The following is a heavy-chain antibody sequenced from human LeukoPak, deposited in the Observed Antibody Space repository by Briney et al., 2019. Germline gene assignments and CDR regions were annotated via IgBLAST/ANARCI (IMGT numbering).Heavy chain of an antibody. CDR3: ARDHRVLRFLEWRFDL. V-gene: IGHV1-18*01. CDR1: GYTFTSYG. CDR2: ISAYNGNT. J-gene: IGHJ5*02. D-gene: IGHD3-3*01. Sequence: ASVKVSCKASGYTFTSYGISWVRQAPGQGLEWMGWISAYNGNTNYAQKLQGRVTMTTDTSTSTAYMELRSLRSDDTAVYYCARDHRVLRFLEWRFDLWGQGTLVTVSS.